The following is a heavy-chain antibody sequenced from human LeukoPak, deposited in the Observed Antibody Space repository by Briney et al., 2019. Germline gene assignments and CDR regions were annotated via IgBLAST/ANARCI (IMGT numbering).Heavy chain of an antibody. V-gene: IGHV4-34*01. J-gene: IGHJ4*02. CDR3: ARAPRGVGAYFDY. CDR2: INHSGST. Sequence: SETLSLTCAVYGGSFSGYYWSWIRQPPGKGLEWIGEINHSGSTNYNPSLKSRVTISVDTSKNQFSLKLSSVTAADTAVYYCARAPRGVGAYFDYWGQGTLVTVSS. CDR1: GGSFSGYY. D-gene: IGHD1-26*01.